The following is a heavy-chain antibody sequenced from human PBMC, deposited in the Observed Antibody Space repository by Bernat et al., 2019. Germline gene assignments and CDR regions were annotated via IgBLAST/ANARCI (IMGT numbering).Heavy chain of an antibody. J-gene: IGHJ6*02. CDR2: IRYDGSNK. CDR3: AAPSCSGGSCYSGWRYYYYGMDV. D-gene: IGHD2-15*01. V-gene: IGHV3-30*02. Sequence: QVQLVESGGGVVQPGGSLRLSCAASGFTFSSYGMHWVRRAPGKGLEWVAFIRYDGSNKYYADSVKGRFTISRDNSKNTLYLQMNSLRAEDTAVYYCAAPSCSGGSCYSGWRYYYYGMDVWGQGTTVTVSS. CDR1: GFTFSSYG.